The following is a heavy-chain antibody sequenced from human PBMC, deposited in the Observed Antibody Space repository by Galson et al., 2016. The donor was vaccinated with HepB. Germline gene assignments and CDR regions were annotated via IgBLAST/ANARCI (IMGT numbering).Heavy chain of an antibody. CDR3: ARADTVMGTYWYFDL. CDR1: GITFSNYG. V-gene: IGHV3-33*01. D-gene: IGHD5-18*01. J-gene: IGHJ2*01. Sequence: SLRLSCAASGITFSNYGTHWVRQAPGKGLEWVAVIWYDGSEKYYADSVKGRFTISRDNSKNTLYLQINSLRAEDTAVYYCARADTVMGTYWYFDLWGRGTLVTVSS. CDR2: IWYDGSEK.